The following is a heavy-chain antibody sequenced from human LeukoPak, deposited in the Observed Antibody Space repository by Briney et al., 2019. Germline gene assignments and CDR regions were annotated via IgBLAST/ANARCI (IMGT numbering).Heavy chain of an antibody. CDR1: GFSFTTYW. D-gene: IGHD6-13*01. CDR2: IKSKTDGGTT. Sequence: RAGGSLRLSCAASGFSFTTYWMSWVRQAPGKGLEWVGRIKSKTDGGTTDYAAPVKGRFTISRDDSKNTLYLQMNSLKTEDTAVYYCTTVLAAAGPYGFDYWGQGTLVTVSS. CDR3: TTVLAAAGPYGFDY. V-gene: IGHV3-15*01. J-gene: IGHJ4*02.